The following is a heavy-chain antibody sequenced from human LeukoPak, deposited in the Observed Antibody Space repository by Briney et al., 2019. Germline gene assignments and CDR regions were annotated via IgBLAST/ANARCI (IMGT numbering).Heavy chain of an antibody. V-gene: IGHV3-64D*06. D-gene: IGHD2-2*01. CDR3: VAHCSSTSCYLPFFDY. CDR2: ISSNGGST. CDR1: GFTFSSYA. Sequence: GGSLRLSCSASGFTFSSYAMHWVRQAPGKGLEYVSAISSNGGSTYYADSVKGRFTISRDNSKDTLYLQMSSLRAEDTAVYYCVAHCSSTSCYLPFFDYWGQGTLVTVSS. J-gene: IGHJ4*02.